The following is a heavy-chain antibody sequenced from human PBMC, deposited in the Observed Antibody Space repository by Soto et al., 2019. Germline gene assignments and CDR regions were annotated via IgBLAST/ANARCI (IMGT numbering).Heavy chain of an antibody. J-gene: IGHJ4*02. CDR2: ISGSGGST. CDR1: GFSVSSNY. Sequence: LRLSCAASGFSVSSNYMSWVRQAPGKGLEWVSTISGSGGSTYYADSVKGRFTISRDNAKNSLYLQMNSLRAEDTALYYCAKDGQSYYYGSGDFDYWGQGTLVTVSS. D-gene: IGHD3-10*01. CDR3: AKDGQSYYYGSGDFDY. V-gene: IGHV3-23*01.